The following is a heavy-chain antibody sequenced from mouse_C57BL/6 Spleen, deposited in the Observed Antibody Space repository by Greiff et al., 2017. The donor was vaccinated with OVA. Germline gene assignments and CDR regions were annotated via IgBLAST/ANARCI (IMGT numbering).Heavy chain of an antibody. CDR2: INPGSGGT. CDR3: ARPLYYYGSSYEAMDY. D-gene: IGHD1-1*01. Sequence: QVQLQQSGAELVRPGTSVKVSCKASGYAFTNYLIEWVKQRPGQGLEWIGVINPGSGGTNYNEKFKGKATLTADKSSSTAYMQLSSLTSEDSAVYFCARPLYYYGSSYEAMDYWGQGTSVTVSS. J-gene: IGHJ4*01. V-gene: IGHV1-54*01. CDR1: GYAFTNYL.